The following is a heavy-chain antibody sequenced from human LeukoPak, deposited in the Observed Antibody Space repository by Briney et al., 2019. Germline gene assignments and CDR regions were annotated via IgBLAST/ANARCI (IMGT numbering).Heavy chain of an antibody. V-gene: IGHV3-23*01. D-gene: IGHD3-22*01. CDR2: MSGGGDSD. CDR3: TKDASYARENDNSGFFID. J-gene: IGHJ4*02. CDR1: GFTFASYA. Sequence: GGSLRLSCAASGFTFASYAMSWVRQTPGKGLEWVASMSGGGDSDYYADSVKGRFTVSRDKSKNTLYVQMNSLRADDTAVYYCTKDASYARENDNSGFFIDWGQGTLVTVSS.